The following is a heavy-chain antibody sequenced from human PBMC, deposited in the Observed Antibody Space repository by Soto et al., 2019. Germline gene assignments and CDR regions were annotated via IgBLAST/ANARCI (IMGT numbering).Heavy chain of an antibody. CDR1: GYTLTSYA. CDR2: INAGNGNT. CDR3: ARLGVAGAKPIDY. Sequence: QVQLVQSGAEVKKPGASVKVSCKASGYTLTSYAMHWVRQAPGQRLEWMGWINAGNGNTKYSQKFQGRVTITRDTSASTAYMELSSLRSEDTAVYYCARLGVAGAKPIDYWGQGTLVTVSS. D-gene: IGHD6-19*01. V-gene: IGHV1-3*01. J-gene: IGHJ4*02.